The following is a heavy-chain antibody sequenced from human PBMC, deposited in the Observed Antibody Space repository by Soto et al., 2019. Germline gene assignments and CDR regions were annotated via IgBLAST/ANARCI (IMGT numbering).Heavy chain of an antibody. J-gene: IGHJ3*02. CDR1: GFTFSGSA. CDR2: IRSKANSYAT. D-gene: IGHD3-16*02. Sequence: EVQLVESGGGLVQPGGSLKLSCAASGFTFSGSAMHWVRQASGKGLEWVGRIRSKANSYATAYVGSVKGRFTISRDYSKNTAYLHMTSLKTEDTAVYYCTTHLGDLSFPRAFHIWGPGTMVTVSS. CDR3: TTHLGDLSFPRAFHI. V-gene: IGHV3-73*01.